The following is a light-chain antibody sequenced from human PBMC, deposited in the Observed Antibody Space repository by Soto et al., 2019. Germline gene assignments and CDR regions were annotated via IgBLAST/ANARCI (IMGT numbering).Light chain of an antibody. V-gene: IGKV3-20*01. J-gene: IGKJ1*01. CDR2: VAS. CDR3: QQYDSSLTWT. Sequence: EILLTQSPGTLSLSPGERATLSCRASQSVSNNYLACYQQKPGQAPRLLIYVASSMATLIPDSFSGSGSATDFTLTISRLETEDFAVYYCQQYDSSLTWTFGHGTQVDI. CDR1: QSVSNNY.